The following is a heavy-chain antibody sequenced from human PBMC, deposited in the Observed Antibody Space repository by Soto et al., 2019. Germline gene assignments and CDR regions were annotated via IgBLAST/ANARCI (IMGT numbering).Heavy chain of an antibody. V-gene: IGHV2-5*02. Sequence: QITLKESGPPLVKPTQTLTLTCTFSGFSLSTSGVGVGWIRQPPGKALEWLALIYWDDDKRYSPSLKSRLTITTDTSKNQVVLTMTNMDPVDTATYYCAHRLAATGLLDYWGQGTLVTVSS. D-gene: IGHD6-13*01. CDR1: GFSLSTSGVG. J-gene: IGHJ4*02. CDR2: IYWDDDK. CDR3: AHRLAATGLLDY.